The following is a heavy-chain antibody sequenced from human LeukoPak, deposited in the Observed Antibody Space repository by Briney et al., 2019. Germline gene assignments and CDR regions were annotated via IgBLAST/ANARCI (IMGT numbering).Heavy chain of an antibody. Sequence: MASETLSLTCTVSGGSISSSSYYWGWIRQPPGKGLEWIGYIYYSGSTNYNPSLKSRVTISVDTSKNQFSLKLSSVTAADTAVYYCGLGYGPHAFDIWGQGTMVTVSS. CDR3: GLGYGPHAFDI. D-gene: IGHD1-1*01. CDR1: GGSISSSSYY. J-gene: IGHJ3*02. CDR2: IYYSGST. V-gene: IGHV4-61*05.